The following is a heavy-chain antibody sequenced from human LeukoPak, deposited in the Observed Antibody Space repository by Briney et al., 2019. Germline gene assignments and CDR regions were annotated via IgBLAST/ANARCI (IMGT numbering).Heavy chain of an antibody. CDR3: IASLYTVTTLEPNY. CDR2: IKSKTDGGTT. V-gene: IGHV3-15*01. Sequence: GGSLRLSCAASGFTFSNAWMSWVRQAPGKGLEWVGRIKSKTDGGTTDYAARVKGIFSISRDDSKNTLYLQMNSLKTEDTALYYCIASLYTVTTLEPNYWGQGTLVTVSS. J-gene: IGHJ4*02. CDR1: GFTFSNAW. D-gene: IGHD4-17*01.